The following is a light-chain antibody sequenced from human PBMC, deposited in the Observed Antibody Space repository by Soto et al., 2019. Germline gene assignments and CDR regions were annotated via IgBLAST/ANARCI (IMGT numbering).Light chain of an antibody. CDR1: QSVISSY. J-gene: IGKJ5*01. V-gene: IGKV3-20*01. Sequence: EIVLTQSPGTLSLSPGERATLSCRASQSVISSYLAWYQQKPGQAPRLLIYGASSRATGIPDRFSGSGSGTDFTLTISRLEPEDFAVYFCQKYVNSPITFGQGTRLEIK. CDR2: GAS. CDR3: QKYVNSPIT.